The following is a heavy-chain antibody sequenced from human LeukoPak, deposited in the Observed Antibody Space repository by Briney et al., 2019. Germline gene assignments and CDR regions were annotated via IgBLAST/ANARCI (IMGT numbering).Heavy chain of an antibody. V-gene: IGHV1-69*13. Sequence: SVKVSCKASGGTFSSYAISWVRQAPGQGLEWMGGIIPIFGTANYAQKFQGRVTITADESTSTAYMELSSLRSEDTAVYYCARYYGGNFNYYGMDVWGQGTTVTVSS. D-gene: IGHD4-23*01. J-gene: IGHJ6*02. CDR1: GGTFSSYA. CDR3: ARYYGGNFNYYGMDV. CDR2: IIPIFGTA.